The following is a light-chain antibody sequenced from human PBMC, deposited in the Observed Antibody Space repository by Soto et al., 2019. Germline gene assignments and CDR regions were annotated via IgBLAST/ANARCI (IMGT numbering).Light chain of an antibody. CDR2: DVS. J-gene: IGLJ1*01. CDR1: SSDVGAYNS. CDR3: SSYTTSVTYV. Sequence: QSALTQPASVSGSPGQSITISCTGTSSDVGAYNSVSWYQQHPGKAPKLIIYDVSTRPSGISDRFSGSKSGNTASLTISGLQAEDESDYYCSSYTTSVTYVFGTGTTVTVL. V-gene: IGLV2-14*01.